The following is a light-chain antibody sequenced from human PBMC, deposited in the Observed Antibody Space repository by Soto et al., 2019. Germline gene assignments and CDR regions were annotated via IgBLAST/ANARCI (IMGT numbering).Light chain of an antibody. Sequence: IQLTQSPSSLSASVGDRVTITCRASQGISSYLAWYQQKPGKAPKLLIYAASTLQSGVPSRFSGSGSGTDFTLTISSLQPEDFAVYYCQYYGSSVTFAGGTKVDIK. J-gene: IGKJ4*01. V-gene: IGKV1-9*01. CDR1: QGISSY. CDR2: AAS. CDR3: QYYGSSVT.